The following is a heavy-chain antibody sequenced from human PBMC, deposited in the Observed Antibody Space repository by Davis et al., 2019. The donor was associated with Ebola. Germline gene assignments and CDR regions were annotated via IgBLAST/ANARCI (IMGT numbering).Heavy chain of an antibody. D-gene: IGHD5-18*01. CDR1: GGSFSGYY. V-gene: IGHV4-34*01. J-gene: IGHJ4*02. CDR3: ARAPSYSRFDY. CDR2: INHSGST. Sequence: MPPETLSLTCAVYGGSFSGYYWSCIRQPPGKGLEWIGEINHSGSTNYNPSLKSRVTIPVDTSKKQFSLKLSSVTAADTAVYHCARAPSYSRFDYWGQGTLVTVSS.